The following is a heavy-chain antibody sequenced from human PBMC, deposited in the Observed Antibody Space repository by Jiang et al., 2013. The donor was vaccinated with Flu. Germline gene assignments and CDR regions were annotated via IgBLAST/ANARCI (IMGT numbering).Heavy chain of an antibody. J-gene: IGHJ5*02. CDR1: GDSISSSTYF. CDR2: LYYGGST. D-gene: IGHD2-2*01. Sequence: GSGLVKPPETLSLTCTVSGDSISSSTYFWGWIRQSPGKGLEWIGSLYYGGSTYYNPSLASRVTISVDTSKNQFSLKLTSVTTADAAMYYCARHAATEIVEVPAEFQQAAWFDHWGQGVLVTVSS. V-gene: IGHV4-39*01. CDR3: ARHAATEIVEVPAEFQQAAWFDH.